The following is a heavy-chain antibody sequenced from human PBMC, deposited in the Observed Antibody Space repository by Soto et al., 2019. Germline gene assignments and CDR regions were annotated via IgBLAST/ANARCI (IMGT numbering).Heavy chain of an antibody. CDR1: GGTFSSYA. Sequence: SVKVSCKASGGTFSSYAISWVRQAPGQGLEWMGGIIPIFGTANYAQKFQGRVTITADESTSTAYMELSSLRSEDTAVYYCATSRITIFGVVAPGHYYYGMDVWGQGTTVTVSS. CDR3: ATSRITIFGVVAPGHYYYGMDV. D-gene: IGHD3-3*01. J-gene: IGHJ6*02. CDR2: IIPIFGTA. V-gene: IGHV1-69*13.